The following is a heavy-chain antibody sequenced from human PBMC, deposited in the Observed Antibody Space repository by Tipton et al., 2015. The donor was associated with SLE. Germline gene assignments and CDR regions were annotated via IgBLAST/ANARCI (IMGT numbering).Heavy chain of an antibody. D-gene: IGHD3-3*01. CDR3: ARVWSDYSGADY. CDR1: GFTFDDYA. CDR2: ISWNSGSI. V-gene: IGHV3-9*01. Sequence: SLRLSCEASGFTFDDYAMHWVRQAPGKGLEWVSGISWNSGSIGYADSVRGRFTISRDNAKNSLYLQMNSLRAEDTAVYFCARVWSDYSGADYWGQGTLVTVSS. J-gene: IGHJ4*02.